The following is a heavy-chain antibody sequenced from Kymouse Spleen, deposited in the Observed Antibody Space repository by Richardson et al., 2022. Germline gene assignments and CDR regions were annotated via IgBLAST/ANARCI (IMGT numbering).Heavy chain of an antibody. Sequence: QVQLQQWGAGLLKPSETLSLTCAVYGGSFSGYYWSWIRQPPGKGLEWIGEINHSGSTNYNPSLKSRVTISVDTSKNQFSLKLSSVTAADTAVYYCARGCIVGAIDYWGQGTLVTVSS. CDR2: INHSGST. CDR3: ARGCIVGAIDY. D-gene: IGHD1-26*01. J-gene: IGHJ4*02. V-gene: IGHV4-34*01. CDR1: GGSFSGYY.